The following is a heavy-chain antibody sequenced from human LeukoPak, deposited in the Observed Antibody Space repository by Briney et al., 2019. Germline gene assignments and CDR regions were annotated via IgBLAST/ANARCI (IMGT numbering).Heavy chain of an antibody. CDR2: IYYSGST. CDR1: GGSISSSSYY. Sequence: SETLSLTCIVSGGSISSSSYYWGWIRQPPGKGLEWIGSIYYSGSTYYNPSLKSRVTISVDTSKNQFSLKLSSVTAADTAVYYCARDLDMITFGGVIAVWGQGTMVTVSS. D-gene: IGHD3-16*02. J-gene: IGHJ3*01. CDR3: ARDLDMITFGGVIAV. V-gene: IGHV4-39*07.